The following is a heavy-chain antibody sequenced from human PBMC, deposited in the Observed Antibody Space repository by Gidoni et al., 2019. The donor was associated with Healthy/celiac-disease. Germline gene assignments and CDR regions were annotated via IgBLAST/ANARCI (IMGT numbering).Heavy chain of an antibody. J-gene: IGHJ5*02. CDR2: ISSMGSTI. CDR1: AVPFSDHY. Sequence: QVQLVKSGAGLVKPGGSLGHTCAASAVPFSDHYISWIRQAPGKGLAWVSYISSMGSTIYYADSVKGRFTISRDNAKNSLDLQMNSLRAEDTSVYYCARDLWMSSSWYGRGADWFDPWGQGTLVTVSS. V-gene: IGHV3-11*01. D-gene: IGHD6-13*01. CDR3: ARDLWMSSSWYGRGADWFDP.